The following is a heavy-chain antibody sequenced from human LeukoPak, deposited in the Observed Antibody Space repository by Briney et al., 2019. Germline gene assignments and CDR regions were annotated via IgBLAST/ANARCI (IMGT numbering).Heavy chain of an antibody. CDR3: ARDRRGGSSSWSY. Sequence: SETLSLTCTVSGGSISSSSYYWGWIRQPPGKGLEWIGSIYYSGSTYYNPSLKSRVTISVDTSKNQFSLKLSSVTAADTAVYYCARDRRGGSSSWSYWGQGTLVTVSS. CDR2: IYYSGST. CDR1: GGSISSSSYY. D-gene: IGHD6-13*01. J-gene: IGHJ4*02. V-gene: IGHV4-39*07.